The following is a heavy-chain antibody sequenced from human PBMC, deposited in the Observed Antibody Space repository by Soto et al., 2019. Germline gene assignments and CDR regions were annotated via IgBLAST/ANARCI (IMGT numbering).Heavy chain of an antibody. CDR1: GYTLTVYY. CDR3: ARTDTAMVNLSS. D-gene: IGHD5-18*01. V-gene: IGHV1-24*01. J-gene: IGHJ4*02. Sequence: GASVKVPCKASGYTLTVYYMHWVRQAPGKGLEWMGGFDPEDGETIYAQKFQGRVTMTEDTSTDTAYMELSSLRSEDTAVYYCARTDTAMVNLSSWGQGTLVTV. CDR2: FDPEDGET.